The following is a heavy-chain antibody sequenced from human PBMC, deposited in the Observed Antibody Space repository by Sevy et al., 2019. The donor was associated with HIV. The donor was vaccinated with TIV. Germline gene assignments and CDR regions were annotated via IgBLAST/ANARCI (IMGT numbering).Heavy chain of an antibody. CDR1: GFTFSSYA. CDR2: ISYDGSNK. J-gene: IGHJ3*02. Sequence: GGSLRLSCAASGFTFSSYAMHWVRQAPGKGLEWMAVISYDGSNKYYADSVKGRFTISRDNSKNTLYLQMNSLRAEDTAVYYCARSSSSGYYSSSVDAFDIWGQGTMVTVSS. D-gene: IGHD3-22*01. CDR3: ARSSSSGYYSSSVDAFDI. V-gene: IGHV3-30-3*01.